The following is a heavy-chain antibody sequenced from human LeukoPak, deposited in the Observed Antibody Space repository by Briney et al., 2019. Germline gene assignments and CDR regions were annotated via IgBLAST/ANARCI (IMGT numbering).Heavy chain of an antibody. V-gene: IGHV3-7*01. D-gene: IGHD3-22*01. Sequence: PGGSLRLSCAASGFTFSSYWMSWVRQAPGKGLEWVANIKQDGSEKYYVDSVKGRFTISRDNAKNSLYLQMNSLRAEDTAVYYCARGVSDYYDSSEGYFQHWGQGTLVTVSS. CDR3: ARGVSDYYDSSEGYFQH. CDR2: IKQDGSEK. J-gene: IGHJ1*01. CDR1: GFTFSSYW.